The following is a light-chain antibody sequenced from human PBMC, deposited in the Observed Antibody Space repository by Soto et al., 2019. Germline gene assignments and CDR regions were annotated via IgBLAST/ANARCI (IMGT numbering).Light chain of an antibody. CDR3: QQRSNWPLT. Sequence: EIVLTQSPATLSLSPGERATLSCRASQSVSSYLAWYQQQPGQAPRLLIYDASNRATGIPARFSGSGSGTDFTLTISSLEPEDFAVYYGQQRSNWPLTFGPGTKVDIK. V-gene: IGKV3-11*01. J-gene: IGKJ3*01. CDR1: QSVSSY. CDR2: DAS.